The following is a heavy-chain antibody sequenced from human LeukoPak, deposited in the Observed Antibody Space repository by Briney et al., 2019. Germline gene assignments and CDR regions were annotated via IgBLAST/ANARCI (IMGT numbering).Heavy chain of an antibody. CDR1: GFTFSSYE. D-gene: IGHD3-10*01. V-gene: IGHV3-48*03. J-gene: IGHJ6*03. CDR2: ISSSGSTM. Sequence: GGSLRLSCAASGFTFSSYEMNWVRQAPGKGLEWVSYISSSGSTMYYADSVKGRFTISRDNAKNSLYLQMNSLRAEDTAVYYCARDYHGSGSYYGQYYYYYYMDVWGKGTTVTVSS. CDR3: ARDYHGSGSYYGQYYYYYYMDV.